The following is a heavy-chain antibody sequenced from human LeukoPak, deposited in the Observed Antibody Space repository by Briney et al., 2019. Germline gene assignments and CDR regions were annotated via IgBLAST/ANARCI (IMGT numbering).Heavy chain of an antibody. J-gene: IGHJ5*02. CDR2: IYYSGST. CDR1: GGSISSGGYS. D-gene: IGHD6-13*01. V-gene: IGHV4-61*08. CDR3: ARFLSWRNWFDP. Sequence: SETLSPTCAVSGGSISSGGYSWSWIRQPPGKGLEWIGYIYYSGSTNYNPSLKSRVTISVDTSKNQFSLKLSSVTAADTAVYYCARFLSWRNWFDPWGQGTLVTVSS.